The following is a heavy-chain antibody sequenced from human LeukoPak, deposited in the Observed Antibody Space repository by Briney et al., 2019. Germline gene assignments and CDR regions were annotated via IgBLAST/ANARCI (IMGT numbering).Heavy chain of an antibody. Sequence: TGASLRLSCAASGFTFSSYAMSWVRQAPGKGLEWVSAISGSGGSTYYADSVKGRFTISRDNSKNTLYLQMNSLRAEDTAVYYCAKDARNYDLWSRTNAFDYWGQGTLVTVSS. CDR3: AKDARNYDLWSRTNAFDY. J-gene: IGHJ4*02. CDR2: ISGSGGST. D-gene: IGHD3-3*01. V-gene: IGHV3-23*01. CDR1: GFTFSSYA.